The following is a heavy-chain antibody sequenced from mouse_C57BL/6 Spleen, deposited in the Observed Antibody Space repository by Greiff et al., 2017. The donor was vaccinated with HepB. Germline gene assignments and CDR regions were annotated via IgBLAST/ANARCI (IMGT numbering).Heavy chain of an antibody. J-gene: IGHJ3*01. D-gene: IGHD2-4*01. V-gene: IGHV1-4*01. CDR1: GYTFTSYT. CDR2: INPSSGYT. Sequence: QVQLQQSGAELARPGASVKMSCKASGYTFTSYTMHWVKQRPGQGLEWIGYINPSSGYTKYNQKFKDKATLTADKSSSTAYMQLSSLTSEDAAVYYCTRRAYDYDVGFAYWGQGTLVTVSA. CDR3: TRRAYDYDVGFAY.